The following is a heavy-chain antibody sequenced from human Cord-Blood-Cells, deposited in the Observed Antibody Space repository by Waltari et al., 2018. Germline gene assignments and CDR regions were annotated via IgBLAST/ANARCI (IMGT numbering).Heavy chain of an antibody. CDR2: IIPICGTA. D-gene: IGHD3-3*01. Sequence: QVHLVQSGAEVKKPGSSVKVSCKASGGTFSSYAISWVRQPPGQGLEWMGGIIPICGTANYAQKFQGRVTITADESTSTAYMELSSLRSEDTAVYYCARDLGEFLDGGAAFDIWGQGTMVTVSS. J-gene: IGHJ3*02. CDR1: GGTFSSYA. V-gene: IGHV1-69*01. CDR3: ARDLGEFLDGGAAFDI.